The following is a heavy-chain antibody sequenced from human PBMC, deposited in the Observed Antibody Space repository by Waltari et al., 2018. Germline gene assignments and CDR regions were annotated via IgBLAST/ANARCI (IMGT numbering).Heavy chain of an antibody. CDR3: ARVFVYGANSGKRPMDV. Sequence: EVQMVESGGGLVQPGGSLRLSCAASGFTVSSYWMTWVRQGPGKGLGWVANKKQDGSENYYVDCVKCRFTISRDDAKNSLYLQMNSLRNEDTAVYFCARVFVYGANSGKRPMDVWGKWTTVTVSS. CDR1: GFTVSSYW. J-gene: IGHJ6*03. CDR2: KKQDGSEN. D-gene: IGHD4-17*01. V-gene: IGHV3-7*01.